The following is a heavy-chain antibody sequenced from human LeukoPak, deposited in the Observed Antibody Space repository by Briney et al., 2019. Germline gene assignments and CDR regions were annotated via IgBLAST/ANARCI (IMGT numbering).Heavy chain of an antibody. CDR3: ARGSGYSYGISVMDV. D-gene: IGHD5-18*01. CDR2: IIPIFGTA. V-gene: IGHV1-69*13. Sequence: ASVKVSCKASGGTFSSHAISWVRQAPGQGLEWMGGIIPIFGTANYAQKFQGRVTINADESTSTAYMELSSLRSEDTAVYYCARGSGYSYGISVMDVWGQGTTVTVSS. J-gene: IGHJ6*02. CDR1: GGTFSSHA.